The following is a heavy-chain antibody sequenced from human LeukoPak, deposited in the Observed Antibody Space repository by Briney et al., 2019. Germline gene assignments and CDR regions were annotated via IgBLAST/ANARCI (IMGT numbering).Heavy chain of an antibody. Sequence: GGTLRLSCAASGFTFSSYGMSWVRQAPGKGLEWVSAISGSGGSTYYADSVKGRFTISRDNSKNTLYLQMNSLRAEDTAVYYCAKGSYGYFQHWGQGTLVTVSS. J-gene: IGHJ1*01. D-gene: IGHD4-17*01. V-gene: IGHV3-23*01. CDR2: ISGSGGST. CDR3: AKGSYGYFQH. CDR1: GFTFSSYG.